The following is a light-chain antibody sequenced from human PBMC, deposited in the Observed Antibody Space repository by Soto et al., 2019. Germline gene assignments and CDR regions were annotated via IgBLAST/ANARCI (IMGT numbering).Light chain of an antibody. CDR1: KNDIGVYDF. CDR2: EVV. J-gene: IGLJ1*01. CDR3: KSYAGSNTYV. Sequence: QSVLTQPPSASGSPGQSVTISCTGTKNDIGVYDFVSWYQHHPGKAPRLIIYEVVQRPSGVPDRFSGSKSGNTASLTVSGLQAADAPDYSCKSYAGSNTYVFGSGTKV. V-gene: IGLV2-8*01.